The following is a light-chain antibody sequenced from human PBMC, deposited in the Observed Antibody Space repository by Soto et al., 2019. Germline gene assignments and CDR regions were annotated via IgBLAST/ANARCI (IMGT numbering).Light chain of an antibody. Sequence: DIQMTQSPSSLSASVGDRVTITCRASLGISNYLAWYQQKPGKVPKLLIYAASTLQSGVPSRFSSSGSWTDFTLPISSLQPEDVATDYCRKDYSAPRTFGQGTKVEIK. J-gene: IGKJ1*01. CDR2: AAS. CDR3: RKDYSAPRT. V-gene: IGKV1-27*01. CDR1: LGISNY.